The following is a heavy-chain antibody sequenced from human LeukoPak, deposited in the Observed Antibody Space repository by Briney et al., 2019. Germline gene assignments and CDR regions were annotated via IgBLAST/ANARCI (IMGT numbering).Heavy chain of an antibody. CDR1: GFTFSSYW. J-gene: IGHJ6*03. D-gene: IGHD6-13*01. Sequence: GGSLRLSCAASGFTFSSYWMSWVRQAPGKGLEWVANIKQDGSEKYYVDSVKGRFTISRDNAKNSLYLQMNSLRAEDTAVYYCARDCSSSWYFYYYYYMDVWGKGTTVTVSS. V-gene: IGHV3-7*01. CDR2: IKQDGSEK. CDR3: ARDCSSSWYFYYYYYMDV.